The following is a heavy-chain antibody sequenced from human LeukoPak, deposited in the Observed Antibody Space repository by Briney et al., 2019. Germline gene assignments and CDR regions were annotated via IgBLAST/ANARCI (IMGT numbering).Heavy chain of an antibody. V-gene: IGHV3-53*01. J-gene: IGHJ6*02. Sequence: GSLRLSCAASGFTFSGSAMHWVRQASGKGLEWVSVIYSGGSTYYADSVKGRFTISRDNSKNTLYLQMNNLRAEDTAVYYCASDYTNYDLLTGYYPDVWGQGTMVTVSS. CDR3: ASDYTNYDLLTGYYPDV. CDR2: IYSGGST. D-gene: IGHD3-9*01. CDR1: GFTFSGSA.